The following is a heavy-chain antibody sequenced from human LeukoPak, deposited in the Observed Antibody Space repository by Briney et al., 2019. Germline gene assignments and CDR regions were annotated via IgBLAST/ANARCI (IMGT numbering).Heavy chain of an antibody. D-gene: IGHD1-26*01. CDR3: ARDHQGRVDY. CDR2: ISTYNGNT. J-gene: IGHJ4*02. CDR1: GYTFSNYA. Sequence: ASVKVSCKASGYTFSNYAINWVRQAPGQGLEWMGWISTYNGNTNYAQKLQDRVTMTTDTSTSTAYMELRSLRSDDTAVYYCARDHQGRVDYRGQGTLVTVSS. V-gene: IGHV1-18*01.